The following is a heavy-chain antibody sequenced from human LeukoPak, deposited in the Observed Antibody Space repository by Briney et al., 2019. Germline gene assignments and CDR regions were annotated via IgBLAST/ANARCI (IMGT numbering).Heavy chain of an antibody. J-gene: IGHJ5*02. D-gene: IGHD3-10*01. Sequence: SETLSLTCTVSGGSISSSSYYWGWIRQPPGKGLEWIGSIYYSGSTYYNPSLKSRVTISVDTSKNQFSLKLSSVTAADTAVYYCARGVSGSYLNWFDPWGQGTLVTVSS. CDR1: GGSISSSSYY. CDR2: IYYSGST. V-gene: IGHV4-39*07. CDR3: ARGVSGSYLNWFDP.